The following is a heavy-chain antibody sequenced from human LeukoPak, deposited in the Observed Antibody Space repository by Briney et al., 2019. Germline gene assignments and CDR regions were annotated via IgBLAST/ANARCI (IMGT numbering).Heavy chain of an antibody. CDR1: GGSISNYY. CDR2: IYYSGNT. Sequence: SETLSLTCTVSGGSISNYYWGWIRQAPGKGREWIGSIYYSGNTYYNSSLKSRVAISLDTSKNQFSLKLSSVTAADTAVYYCARAITGYSSSWYWFDPWGQGTLVTVSS. V-gene: IGHV4-39*07. J-gene: IGHJ5*02. CDR3: ARAITGYSSSWYWFDP. D-gene: IGHD6-13*01.